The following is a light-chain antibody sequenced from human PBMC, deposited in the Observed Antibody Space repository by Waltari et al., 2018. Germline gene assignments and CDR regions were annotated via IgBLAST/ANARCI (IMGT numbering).Light chain of an antibody. CDR3: CSYAGSYTSI. V-gene: IGLV2-11*01. CDR1: SSDVGGFNY. J-gene: IGLJ1*01. CDR2: DVI. Sequence: QSALTQPRSVSGSLGQSVTIACTGTSSDVGGFNYVSWYQQHPGKAPKLIIYDVIKRPSGVTDSFSGSKAGNTASLTISGLQAEDEGDYYYCSYAGSYTSIFGTGTEVTVL.